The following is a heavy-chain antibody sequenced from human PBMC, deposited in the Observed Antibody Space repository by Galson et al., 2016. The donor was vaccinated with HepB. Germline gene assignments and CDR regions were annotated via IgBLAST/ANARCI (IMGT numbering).Heavy chain of an antibody. CDR2: IVPMFDIV. CDR3: ATKPGYCSGENGYDYGMDV. CDR1: GGTFITYA. J-gene: IGHJ6*02. V-gene: IGHV1-69*10. Sequence: SVKVSCKASGGTFITYAVSWVRQAPGQGLQWMGGIVPMFDIVKYAENFQGRVTLTADKSTSTAYMELSSLRSQDTAVYYCATKPGYCSGENGYDYGMDVWGQGTTVTVSS. D-gene: IGHD2-15*01.